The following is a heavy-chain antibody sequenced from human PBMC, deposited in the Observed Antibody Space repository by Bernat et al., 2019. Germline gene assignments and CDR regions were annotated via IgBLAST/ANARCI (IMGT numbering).Heavy chain of an antibody. CDR2: IYHSGST. CDR3: ARERFVIAAAGKPDDY. D-gene: IGHD6-13*01. V-gene: IGHV4-38-2*02. J-gene: IGHJ4*02. Sequence: QVQLQESGPGLVKPSETLSLTCAVSGYSISSGYYWGWIRQPPGKGLEWIGSIYHSGSTYYNPSLKSRVTISVDTSKNQFSLKLSSVPAADTAVYYCARERFVIAAAGKPDDYWGQGTLVTVSS. CDR1: GYSISSGYY.